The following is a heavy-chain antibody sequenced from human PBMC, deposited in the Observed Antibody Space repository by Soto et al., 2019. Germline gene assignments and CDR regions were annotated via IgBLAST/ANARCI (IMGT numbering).Heavy chain of an antibody. D-gene: IGHD3-22*01. J-gene: IGHJ3*02. Sequence: GGSLRLSCAASGFTFSSYSMNWVRQAPGKGLEWVSSISSSSSYIYYADSVKGRFTISRDNAKNSLYLQMNSLRAEDTAVYYCAREYYYDSSGYSSSEAFDIWGQGTMVTVSS. CDR2: ISSSSSYI. CDR1: GFTFSSYS. V-gene: IGHV3-21*01. CDR3: AREYYYDSSGYSSSEAFDI.